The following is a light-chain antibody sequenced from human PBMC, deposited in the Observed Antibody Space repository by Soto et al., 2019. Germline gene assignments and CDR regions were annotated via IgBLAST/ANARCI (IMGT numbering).Light chain of an antibody. CDR1: QTINNW. J-gene: IGKJ1*01. V-gene: IGKV1-5*01. Sequence: DIQMTQSPSTLSASIGDRVTITCRASQTINNWLAWYQQKPGKAPNLLIYHASNLETGVPSRFSGSAFGTEFTLTISSLQPDDFATYYCQHYNSYPWTFGHGTQVEIK. CDR2: HAS. CDR3: QHYNSYPWT.